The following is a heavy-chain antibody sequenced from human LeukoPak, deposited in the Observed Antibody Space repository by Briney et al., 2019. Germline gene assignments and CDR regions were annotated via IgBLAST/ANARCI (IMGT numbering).Heavy chain of an antibody. J-gene: IGHJ4*02. CDR2: ISGGGST. D-gene: IGHD6-19*01. CDR1: GFTFSSYA. V-gene: IGHV3-23*01. Sequence: GGSLRLSCAASGFTFSSYAMSWVRQAPGKGLEWVSAISGGGSTYYADSVKGRFTISRDDSKNTLYVQMNSLRAEDTAVYYCAKGLGSGWYLFEYWGQGTLVTVSS. CDR3: AKGLGSGWYLFEY.